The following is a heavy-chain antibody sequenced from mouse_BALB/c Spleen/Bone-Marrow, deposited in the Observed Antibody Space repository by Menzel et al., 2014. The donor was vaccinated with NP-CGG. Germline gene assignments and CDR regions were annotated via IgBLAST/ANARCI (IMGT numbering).Heavy chain of an antibody. CDR1: GFTFSGYA. Sequence: EVQVVESGGGLVKPGGSLKLSCAASGFTFSGYAMSWVRQTPEKRLEWVASISSGGTTYYPDSVKGRFTISRDNARNILYLQMSSLRPEDTAMYYCAGITTVDYWGQGTSVTVSS. CDR2: ISSGGTT. D-gene: IGHD1-1*01. CDR3: AGITTVDY. J-gene: IGHJ4*01. V-gene: IGHV5-6-5*01.